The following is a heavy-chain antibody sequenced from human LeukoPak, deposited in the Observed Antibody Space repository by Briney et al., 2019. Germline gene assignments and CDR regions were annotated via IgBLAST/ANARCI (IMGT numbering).Heavy chain of an antibody. D-gene: IGHD1-26*01. J-gene: IGHJ4*02. V-gene: IGHV1-8*01. CDR2: MNPNNGNT. Sequence: SVTVSCKASGYTFTSYDINWLRQATGQELDGMGWMNPNNGNTGYAQKFQGRVTMTRNTSISTAYIELSSLRSEHTAVYFCARDHNSGSYYYDYWGQGTLVTVSS. CDR3: ARDHNSGSYYYDY. CDR1: GYTFTSYD.